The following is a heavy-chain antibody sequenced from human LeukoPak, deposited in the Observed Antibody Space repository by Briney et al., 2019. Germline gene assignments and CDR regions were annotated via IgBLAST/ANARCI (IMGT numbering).Heavy chain of an antibody. V-gene: IGHV4-30-4*01. Sequence: SQTLSLTCTVSGGSISSGDYYWSWIRQPPGKGLEWIGYIYYSGSTYYNPSLKSRVTISVDTSKNQFSLKLSSVTAADTAVCYCARDMRYCSGGSCHDFDYWGQGTLVTVSS. J-gene: IGHJ4*02. CDR1: GGSISSGDYY. CDR3: ARDMRYCSGGSCHDFDY. D-gene: IGHD2-15*01. CDR2: IYYSGST.